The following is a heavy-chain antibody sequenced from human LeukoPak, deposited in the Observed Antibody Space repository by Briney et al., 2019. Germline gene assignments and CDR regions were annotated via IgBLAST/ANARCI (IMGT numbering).Heavy chain of an antibody. CDR2: ISDSGDDT. D-gene: IGHD4-17*01. CDR3: TKEGGPMSVTTERYSFDH. Sequence: GGSLRLSCTGSGFTFSNYVMSWVRQAPGKRLEWVSGISDSGDDTDYADSVKGRFTISRDNSENTLSLQMNSLRADDTAVYYCTKEGGPMSVTTERYSFDHWGRGTLVTVSS. J-gene: IGHJ4*02. CDR1: GFTFSNYV. V-gene: IGHV3-23*01.